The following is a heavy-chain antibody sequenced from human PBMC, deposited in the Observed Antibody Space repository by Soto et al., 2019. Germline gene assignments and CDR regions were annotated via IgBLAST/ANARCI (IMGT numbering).Heavy chain of an antibody. CDR3: ARGDPEAWEILKY. V-gene: IGHV4-4*02. CDR2: IFQSGTT. Sequence: SETLSLTCAVSGDSFTNNIFWSRVRQPPGKGLAWIGDIFQSGTTNYSPSLKGRVSISMDKSQNQFSLKLTSVTAADTAVYYCARGDPEAWEILKYWGQGMPVTVSS. J-gene: IGHJ4*02. D-gene: IGHD1-26*01. CDR1: GDSFTNNIF.